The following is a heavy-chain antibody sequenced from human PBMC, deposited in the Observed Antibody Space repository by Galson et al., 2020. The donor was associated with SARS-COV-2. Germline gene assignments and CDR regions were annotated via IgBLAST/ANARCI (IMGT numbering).Heavy chain of an antibody. J-gene: IGHJ6*03. D-gene: IGHD2-2*01. V-gene: IGHV1-69*06. Sequence: ASVKVSCKASGGTFSSYAISWVRQAPGQGLEWMGRIIPIFGTANYAQKFQGRVTITADKSTSTAYMELSSLRSEDTAVYYCASRDRECSSTSCYSYYYYYMDVWGKGTTVTISS. CDR1: GGTFSSYA. CDR2: IIPIFGTA. CDR3: ASRDRECSSTSCYSYYYYYMDV.